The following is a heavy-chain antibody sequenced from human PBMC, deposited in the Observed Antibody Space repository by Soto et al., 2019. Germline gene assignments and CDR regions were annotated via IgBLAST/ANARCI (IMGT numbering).Heavy chain of an antibody. V-gene: IGHV4-34*01. J-gene: IGHJ6*03. CDR1: GGSFSGYY. CDR2: INHSGST. Sequence: SETLSLTCAVYGGSFSGYYWSWIRQPPGKGLEWIGEINHSGSTNYNPSLKSRVTISVDTSKNQFSLKLSSVTAADTAVYYCAREIQRVTGRGPYYYYYYMDVWGKGTTVTVSS. CDR3: AREIQRVTGRGPYYYYYYMDV. D-gene: IGHD2-21*02.